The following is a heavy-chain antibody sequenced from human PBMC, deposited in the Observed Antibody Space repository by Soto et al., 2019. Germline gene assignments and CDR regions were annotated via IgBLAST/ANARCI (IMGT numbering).Heavy chain of an antibody. D-gene: IGHD1-26*01. CDR3: ARDGREAYGMDV. J-gene: IGHJ6*02. CDR2: IYYRGST. V-gene: IGHV4-59*11. CDR1: GGSISSHY. Sequence: SETLSLTCTVSGGSISSHYWSWVRQAPGKGLEWIGHIYYRGSTSYNPSLRSRSTISVDTSNNQFSLKLNSVTTADTAVYYCARDGREAYGMDVWGQGTKVTVSS.